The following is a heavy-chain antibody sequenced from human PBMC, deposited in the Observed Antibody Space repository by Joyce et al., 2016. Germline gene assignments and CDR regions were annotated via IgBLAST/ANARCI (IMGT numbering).Heavy chain of an antibody. CDR1: GGSISSAHW. CDR3: ARNGAYSQDS. J-gene: IGHJ5*01. Sequence: QVQLQESGPGLVKPSGTLSLTCAVSGGSISSAHWWSWVRQPPGKGLAWIGEIYRGGSTTYSPSLKSRVTISVDKSKNQLSLKMNSVTAADTAVYYCARNGAYSQDSWGQGTLVTVSS. CDR2: IYRGGST. V-gene: IGHV4-4*02. D-gene: IGHD5-12*01.